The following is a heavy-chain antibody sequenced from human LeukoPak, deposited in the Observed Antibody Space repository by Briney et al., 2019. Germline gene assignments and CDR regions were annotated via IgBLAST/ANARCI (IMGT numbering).Heavy chain of an antibody. J-gene: IGHJ4*02. V-gene: IGHV3-23*01. Sequence: GGSLRLSCAASGFTFSIYAMSWVRQAPGKGLQWVSSITSRGESTWYVDSVKGRFTITRDNSENTLYLQMHSLRSEDTAVYYCARDRPNYYGSDGHYYRRDGDYWGRGTLVSVSS. CDR2: ITSRGEST. CDR1: GFTFSIYA. CDR3: ARDRPNYYGSDGHYYRRDGDY. D-gene: IGHD3-22*01.